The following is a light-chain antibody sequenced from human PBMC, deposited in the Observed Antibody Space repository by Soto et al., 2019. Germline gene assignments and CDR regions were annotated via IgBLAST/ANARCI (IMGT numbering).Light chain of an antibody. CDR2: EGS. Sequence: QSVLTQPASVSGSPGQSITISCTGTSSDVGSYNLVSWYQQHPDKAPKLMIYEGSKRPSGVSNRFSGSKSGNTASLTISGLQAEDEADYYCCSYAGSRRGVFGGGTKLTVL. CDR1: SSDVGSYNL. J-gene: IGLJ3*02. V-gene: IGLV2-23*01. CDR3: CSYAGSRRGV.